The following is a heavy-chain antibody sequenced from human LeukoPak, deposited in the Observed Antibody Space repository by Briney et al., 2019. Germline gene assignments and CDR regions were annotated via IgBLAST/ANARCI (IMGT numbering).Heavy chain of an antibody. J-gene: IGHJ3*02. D-gene: IGHD6-19*01. Sequence: SETLSLTCTVSGGSISSGSYYWSWIRQPAGKGLEWIGRIYTSGSTNYNPSLESRVTISVDTSKNQFSLKLSSVTAADTAVYYCARARIAVAGTLTDAFDIWGQGTMVTVSS. CDR2: IYTSGST. CDR3: ARARIAVAGTLTDAFDI. V-gene: IGHV4-61*02. CDR1: GGSISSGSYY.